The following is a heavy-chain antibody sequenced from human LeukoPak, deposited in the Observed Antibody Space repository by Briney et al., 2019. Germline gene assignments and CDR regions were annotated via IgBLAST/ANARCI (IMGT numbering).Heavy chain of an antibody. D-gene: IGHD3-9*01. V-gene: IGHV3-53*04. Sequence: GGSLRLSCAASGFTVSSNYMSWVRQAPGKGLEWVSVIYSGGSTYYADSVKGRFTISRHNSKNTLYLQMNSLRAEDTAVYYCARGYYDILTGYYTNDAFDIWGQGTMVTVPS. J-gene: IGHJ3*02. CDR3: ARGYYDILTGYYTNDAFDI. CDR1: GFTVSSNY. CDR2: IYSGGST.